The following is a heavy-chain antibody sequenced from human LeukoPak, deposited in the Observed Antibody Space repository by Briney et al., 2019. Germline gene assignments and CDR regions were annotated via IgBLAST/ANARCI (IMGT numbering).Heavy chain of an antibody. V-gene: IGHV3-48*03. Sequence: QSGGSLRLSCAASGFTFSSYEMNWVRQAPGKGLEWVSYISSSGSTIYYADSVKGRFTISRDNAKNSLYLQMNSLRAEDTAVYYCARGYKVLWFGDSRNYWGQGNLVTVSS. CDR3: ARGYKVLWFGDSRNY. D-gene: IGHD3-10*01. J-gene: IGHJ4*02. CDR2: ISSSGSTI. CDR1: GFTFSSYE.